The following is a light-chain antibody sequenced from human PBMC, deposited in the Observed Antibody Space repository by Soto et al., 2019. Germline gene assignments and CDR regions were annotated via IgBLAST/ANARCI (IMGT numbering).Light chain of an antibody. CDR1: QSVSSY. Sequence: EKVLKNSLSAMTLSHEERATLSYRASQSVSSYLAWYQQKPSQAPRLLIYDASNRATGIPARFSGSGSGTDITLTTCRLEPEDWPVYYCQQPSKWPISSGDGTRLEIK. J-gene: IGKJ5*01. CDR3: QQPSKWPIS. V-gene: IGKV3-11*01. CDR2: DAS.